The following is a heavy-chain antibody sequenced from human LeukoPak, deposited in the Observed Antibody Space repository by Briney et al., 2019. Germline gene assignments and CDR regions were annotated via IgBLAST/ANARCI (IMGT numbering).Heavy chain of an antibody. J-gene: IGHJ4*02. D-gene: IGHD2-2*01. CDR1: GFTFSSSW. CDR2: IWYDGSKT. Sequence: QSGGSLRLSCAASGFTFSSSWMDWVRQAPGKGLEWVAAIWYDGSKTSYTDSVKGRFTVSRDISKNTVYLQMNGLKAEDTAVYYCARDDCSTTPCYAYWGQGTLVTVSS. CDR3: ARDDCSTTPCYAY. V-gene: IGHV3-33*08.